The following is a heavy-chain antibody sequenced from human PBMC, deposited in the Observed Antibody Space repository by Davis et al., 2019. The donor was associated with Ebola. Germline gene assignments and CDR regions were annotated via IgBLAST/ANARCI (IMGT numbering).Heavy chain of an antibody. CDR2: IYHSGST. V-gene: IGHV4-4*02. CDR3: ARGQRYYGSGRWNY. CDR1: GGSISSSNW. J-gene: IGHJ4*02. Sequence: MPSETLSLTCAASGGSISSSNWWSWVRQPPGKGLEWIGEIYHSGSTNYNPSLKSRVTISVDKSKNQFSLKLSSVTAADTAVYYCARGQRYYGSGRWNYWGQGTLVTVSS. D-gene: IGHD3-10*01.